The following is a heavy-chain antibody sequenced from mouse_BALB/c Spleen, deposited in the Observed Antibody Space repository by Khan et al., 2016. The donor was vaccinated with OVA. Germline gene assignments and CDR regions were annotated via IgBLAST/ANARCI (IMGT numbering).Heavy chain of an antibody. CDR2: IWSDGST. CDR1: GFSLTNYG. CDR3: ARQPYYHYNIMDY. V-gene: IGHV2-6-1*01. J-gene: IGHJ4*01. D-gene: IGHD2-10*01. Sequence: QVQLKQSGPGLAAPSQSLSITSTISGFSLTNYGVHWVRQPPGKGLEWLVVIWSDGSTNYNSVIKSRLTVTKDNSQSQVFLKMNSLLTDDTAIYFCARQPYYHYNIMDYWGQGTSVTVSS.